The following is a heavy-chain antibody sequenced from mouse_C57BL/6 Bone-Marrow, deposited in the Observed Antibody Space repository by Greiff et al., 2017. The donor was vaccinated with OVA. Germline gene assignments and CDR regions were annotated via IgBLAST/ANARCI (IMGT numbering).Heavy chain of an antibody. CDR2: IDPSDSET. CDR3: ARLIYDGYPAWFAY. CDR1: GYTFTSYW. Sequence: QVQLQQPGAELVRPGSSVKLSCKASGYTFTSYWMHWVKQRPIQGLEWIGNIDPSDSETHYNQKFKDKATLTVDKSSSTAYMQLSSLTSEDSAVYYCARLIYDGYPAWFAYWGQGTLVTVSA. D-gene: IGHD2-3*01. J-gene: IGHJ3*01. V-gene: IGHV1-52*01.